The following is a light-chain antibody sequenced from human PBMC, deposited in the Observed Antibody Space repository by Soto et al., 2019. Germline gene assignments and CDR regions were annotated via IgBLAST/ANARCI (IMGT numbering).Light chain of an antibody. V-gene: IGKV3-20*01. J-gene: IGKJ1*01. CDR3: LQFGSSSWT. CDR1: QSVSSSY. Sequence: SVLTQSPGTLSLSPGEKATLSCRASQSVSSSYLAWYQQKPGQAPRLLIYGASSRATGIPDRFSGSGSGTDFTLTVSRLEPEDFAVYYCLQFGSSSWTFGQGTKVEIK. CDR2: GAS.